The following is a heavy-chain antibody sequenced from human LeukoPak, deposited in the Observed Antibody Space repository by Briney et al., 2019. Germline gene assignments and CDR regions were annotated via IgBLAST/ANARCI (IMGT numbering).Heavy chain of an antibody. Sequence: PSETLSLTCTVSGGSISSYYWSWIRQPPGKGLEWLGYIYYSGSTNYNPSLKSRVTISVDTSKNQFSLKLSSVTAADTAVYYCARRHITIFGVVMDYWGQGTLVTVSS. CDR3: ARRHITIFGVVMDY. V-gene: IGHV4-59*01. J-gene: IGHJ4*02. D-gene: IGHD3-3*01. CDR2: IYYSGST. CDR1: GGSISSYY.